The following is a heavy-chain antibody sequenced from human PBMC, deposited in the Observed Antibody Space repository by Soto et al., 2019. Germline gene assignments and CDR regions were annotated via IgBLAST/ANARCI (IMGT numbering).Heavy chain of an antibody. CDR2: IYYSGTT. D-gene: IGHD6-19*01. CDR3: ARHGAHSSGWDWEFDY. V-gene: IGHV4-39*01. J-gene: IGHJ4*02. Sequence: SETLSLTCTVSGGSIISSSYYWGWIRQPPGKGLQWIGSIYYSGTTYYNPSLKSRVTISVDTSKNQFSLKLSSVTAADTAVYYCARHGAHSSGWDWEFDYWGQGTLVTVS. CDR1: GGSIISSSYY.